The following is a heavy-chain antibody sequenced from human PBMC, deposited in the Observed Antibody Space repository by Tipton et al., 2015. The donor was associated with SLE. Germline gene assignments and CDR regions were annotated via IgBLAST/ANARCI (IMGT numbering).Heavy chain of an antibody. J-gene: IGHJ6*02. V-gene: IGHV4-59*01. Sequence: TLSLTCTVSGGSISSYYWSWIRQPPGKGLEWIGYIYYSGSTNYNPSLKSRVTISVDTSKNQFSLKLSSVTAADTAVYYCARLDQWYYYYGMDVWGQGTTVTVSS. CDR3: ARLDQWYYYYGMDV. D-gene: IGHD6-19*01. CDR2: IYYSGST. CDR1: GGSISSYY.